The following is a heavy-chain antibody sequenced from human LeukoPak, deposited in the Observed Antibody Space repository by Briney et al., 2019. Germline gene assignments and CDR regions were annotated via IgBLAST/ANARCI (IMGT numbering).Heavy chain of an antibody. V-gene: IGHV3-64*01. CDR3: ASSYGSNKNPFEY. CDR1: GFTFSSYA. J-gene: IGHJ4*02. CDR2: ISSSGDST. D-gene: IGHD4-23*01. Sequence: PGGSLRLSCAASGFTFSSYAMHWVRQAPGKGLEYVSAISSSGDSTCYANSVRGRFTISRDNSKNTLYLQMGSLRAEDTAVYYCASSYGSNKNPFEYWGQGTLVTVSS.